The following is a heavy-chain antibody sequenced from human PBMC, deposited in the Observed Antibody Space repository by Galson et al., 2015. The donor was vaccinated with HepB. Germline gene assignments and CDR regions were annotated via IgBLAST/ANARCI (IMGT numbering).Heavy chain of an antibody. J-gene: IGHJ4*02. Sequence: SVKVSCKAFGGIFSSYAVSWVRQAPGQGLEWMGGIIPVFGTPNYAQNLQGRVTITADESTRTAYMELSSLRSEDTAVYYCAISLVTPSRFDYWGQGTLVTVSS. D-gene: IGHD4-23*01. V-gene: IGHV1-69*13. CDR2: IIPVFGTP. CDR3: AISLVTPSRFDY. CDR1: GGIFSSYA.